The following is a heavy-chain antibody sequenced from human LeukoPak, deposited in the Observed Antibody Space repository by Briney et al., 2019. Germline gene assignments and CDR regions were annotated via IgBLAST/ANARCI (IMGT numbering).Heavy chain of an antibody. Sequence: SETLSLTCAVYGGSFSGYYWSWIRQPPGKGLEWIGEINHGGSTNYNPSLKSRVTISVDTSKNQFSLKLSSVTAADTAVYYCAGTRLSFGPNLSSGYPFDYWGQGTLVTVSS. CDR1: GGSFSGYY. CDR3: AGTRLSFGPNLSSGYPFDY. V-gene: IGHV4-34*01. J-gene: IGHJ4*02. CDR2: INHGGST. D-gene: IGHD3-22*01.